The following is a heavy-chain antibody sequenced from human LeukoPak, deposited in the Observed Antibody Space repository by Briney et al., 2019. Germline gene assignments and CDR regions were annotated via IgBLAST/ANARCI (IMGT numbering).Heavy chain of an antibody. CDR2: IYHSGST. V-gene: IGHV4-30-2*01. CDR3: ARLDYDFWSLGTTQDY. Sequence: SETLSLTCTVSGGSISSGGYYWSWIRQPPGKGLEWIGYIYHSGSTYYNPSLKSRVTISVDRSKNQFSLKLSSVTAADTAVYYCARLDYDFWSLGTTQDYWGQGTLVTVSS. J-gene: IGHJ4*02. CDR1: GGSISSGGYY. D-gene: IGHD3-3*01.